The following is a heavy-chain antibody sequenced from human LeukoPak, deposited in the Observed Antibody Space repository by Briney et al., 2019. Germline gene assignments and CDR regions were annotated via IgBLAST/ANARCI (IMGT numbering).Heavy chain of an antibody. CDR3: ARGGEALDY. J-gene: IGHJ4*02. D-gene: IGHD3-10*01. CDR2: INPNSGGT. Sequence: GSSVKVSCKASGGTFSSYAISWVRQAPGQGLEWMGWINPNSGGTNYAQKFQGRVTMTRDTSISTAYMELSRLRSDDTAVYYCARGGEALDYWGQGTLVTVSS. V-gene: IGHV1-2*02. CDR1: GGTFSSYA.